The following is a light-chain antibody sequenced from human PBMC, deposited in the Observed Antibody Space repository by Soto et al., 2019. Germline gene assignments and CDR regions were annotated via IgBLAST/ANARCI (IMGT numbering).Light chain of an antibody. V-gene: IGLV2-14*01. CDR3: SSYRISTQLV. J-gene: IGLJ2*01. CDR2: EVI. CDR1: SSDVGHYNS. Sequence: QSALTQPASVSGSPGQSITISCTGTSSDVGHYNSVSWYQHHPGKAPKLMIYEVINRPSGVSNRFSGSKSGNTASLTISGLLAEDEADYYCSSYRISTQLVFGGGTKLTVL.